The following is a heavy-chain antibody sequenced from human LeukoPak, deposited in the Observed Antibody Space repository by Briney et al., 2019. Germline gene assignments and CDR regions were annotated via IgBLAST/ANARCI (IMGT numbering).Heavy chain of an antibody. V-gene: IGHV3-23*01. J-gene: IGHJ4*02. D-gene: IGHD5-18*01. CDR1: GFTFSSYA. Sequence: GGSLRLSCAASGFTFSSYAMSWVRQAPGKGLEWVSAISGSGGSTYYADSVKGRFTICRDNSKKPLYLQMNSLRAEDTAVYYCAKSGKTWIQLWSLAFDYWGQGTLVTVSS. CDR3: AKSGKTWIQLWSLAFDY. CDR2: ISGSGGST.